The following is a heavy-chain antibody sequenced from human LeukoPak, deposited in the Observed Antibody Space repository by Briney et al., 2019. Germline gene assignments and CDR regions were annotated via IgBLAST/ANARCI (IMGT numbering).Heavy chain of an antibody. CDR2: IGTAGDT. CDR3: ARVAKERVGGVYYFDY. J-gene: IGHJ4*02. D-gene: IGHD1-1*01. V-gene: IGHV3-13*01. CDR1: GFTFSDYD. Sequence: GGSLRLSCAASGFTFSDYDMHWVRQAPGKGLEWVSAIGTAGDTYYTGSVKGRFTISRENAKNSLHLQMNSLRAGDTAVYYCARVAKERVGGVYYFDYWGQGTLVTVSS.